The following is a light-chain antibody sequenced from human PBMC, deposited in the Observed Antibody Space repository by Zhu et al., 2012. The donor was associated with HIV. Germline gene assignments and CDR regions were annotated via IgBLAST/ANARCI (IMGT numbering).Light chain of an antibody. V-gene: IGKV1-9*01. CDR1: QGIDTY. J-gene: IGKJ5*01. Sequence: IQLTQSPSFLSASVGDRVTITCRASQGIDTYLAWYQQKPGKAPKLLSYDASTLQSEVPSRFSVSGSGTQFTLTISSLQPEDFATYYCQQLHTYPLTFGQGTRLEIK. CDR2: DAS. CDR3: QQLHTYPLT.